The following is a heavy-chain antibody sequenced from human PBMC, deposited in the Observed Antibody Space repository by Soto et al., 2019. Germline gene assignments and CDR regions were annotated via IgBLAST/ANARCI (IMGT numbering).Heavy chain of an antibody. J-gene: IGHJ3*02. CDR2: ILPMSETT. CDR3: ARDRVVTIFGRGGGEGLDI. Sequence: QVQLVQSGAEVKKPVSSVKISCKSSGGAFSSYGLGWVRQAPGQGLEWMGGILPMSETTKYAQKFQGRVTITADQSTTTAYLELSSLKSDDTAVYYCARDRVVTIFGRGGGEGLDIWGQGTMVTVSS. V-gene: IGHV1-69*01. CDR1: GGAFSSYG. D-gene: IGHD3-3*01.